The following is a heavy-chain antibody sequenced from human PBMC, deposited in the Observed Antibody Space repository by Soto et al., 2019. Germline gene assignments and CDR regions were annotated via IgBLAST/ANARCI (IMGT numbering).Heavy chain of an antibody. V-gene: IGHV1-18*01. D-gene: IGHD3-16*01. CDR3: ARVEVGGVIGGGYYGMDV. J-gene: IGHJ6*02. CDR2: ISAYNGNT. Sequence: QVQLVQSGAEVKKPGASVKVSCKASGYTFTSYGISWVRQAPGQGLEWMGWISAYNGNTNYAQKLQGRVTMTTDTFTSTAYMGRRSLRSDDTAVYYCARVEVGGVIGGGYYGMDVWGQGTTVTVSS. CDR1: GYTFTSYG.